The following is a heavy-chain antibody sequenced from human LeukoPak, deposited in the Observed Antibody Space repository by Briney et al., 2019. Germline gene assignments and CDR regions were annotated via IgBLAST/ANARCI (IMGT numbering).Heavy chain of an antibody. V-gene: IGHV3-7*04. CDR2: INQDGSER. D-gene: IGHD3-16*01. CDR3: ARGNLVGY. CDR1: GFACSYYW. Sequence: GGSLRLSCAASGFACSYYWMSWVRQAPGKGLEWVANINQDGSERYYVDSVKGRFTISRDNAKNSLYLQMNSLRAEDTAVYYCARGNLVGYWGQGTLVTVSS. J-gene: IGHJ4*02.